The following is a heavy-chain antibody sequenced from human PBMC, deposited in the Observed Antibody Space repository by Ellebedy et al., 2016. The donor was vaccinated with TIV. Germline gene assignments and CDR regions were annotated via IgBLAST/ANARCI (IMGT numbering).Heavy chain of an antibody. CDR2: INKDGSEK. J-gene: IGHJ4*02. V-gene: IGHV3-7*03. CDR1: GFTFSFYW. D-gene: IGHD3-10*01. Sequence: PGGSLRLSCARSGFTFSFYWMSWVRQAPGKRPERVANINKDGSEKFYVDSVKGRFTISRDNAKNSLYLQMNSLRAEDTYLYYCSSPPGVVALWGQGTLVTVSS. CDR3: SSPPGVVAL.